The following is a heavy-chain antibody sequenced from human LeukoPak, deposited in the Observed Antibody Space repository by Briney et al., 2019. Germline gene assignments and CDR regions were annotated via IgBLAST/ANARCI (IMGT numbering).Heavy chain of an antibody. D-gene: IGHD3-16*01. Sequence: SETLSLTCTVSGGSISSYYWSWIRQPPGKGLEWIGYIYYSGSTNYNPSLKSRVTISVDTSKNQFSLKLSSVTAADTAVYYCARRVRLPKQYYYYYMDVWGKGTTVTISS. V-gene: IGHV4-59*12. CDR3: ARRVRLPKQYYYYYMDV. J-gene: IGHJ6*03. CDR1: GGSISSYY. CDR2: IYYSGST.